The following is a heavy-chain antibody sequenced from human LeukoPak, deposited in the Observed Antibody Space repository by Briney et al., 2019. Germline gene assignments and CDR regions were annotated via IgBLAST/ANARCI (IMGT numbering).Heavy chain of an antibody. CDR2: IYPGDSGT. J-gene: IGHJ4*02. D-gene: IGHD6-13*01. CDR1: GYRFTNYW. Sequence: GEPLKTSGKGSGYRFTNYWIGWVRQMRGKGLGCMGIIYPGDSGTTYSPSFQGQVTISADKSITTAYLQWNSLKASDTAMYYCARLGPGYSSSWYTGDYWGQGTLVTVSS. CDR3: ARLGPGYSSSWYTGDY. V-gene: IGHV5-51*01.